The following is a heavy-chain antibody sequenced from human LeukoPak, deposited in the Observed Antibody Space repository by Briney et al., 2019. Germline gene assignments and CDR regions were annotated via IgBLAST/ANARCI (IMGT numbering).Heavy chain of an antibody. D-gene: IGHD4-23*01. CDR2: INPNSGGT. CDR3: ARGPILYGGNSGSLNS. V-gene: IGHV1-2*02. Sequence: ASVKVSCKASGYTFTGYYMHWVRQAPGQGLEWMGWINPNSGGTNYAQKFQGRVTMTRDTSISTAYMELSSLGSDDTAVYYCARGPILYGGNSGSLNSWGQGALVTVSS. J-gene: IGHJ4*02. CDR1: GYTFTGYY.